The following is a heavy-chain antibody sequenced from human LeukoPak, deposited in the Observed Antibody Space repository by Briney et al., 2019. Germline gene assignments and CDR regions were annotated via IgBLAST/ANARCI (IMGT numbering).Heavy chain of an antibody. Sequence: GGSLRLSCAASGFTFSSYSMNWVRQAPGKGLEWVSSISSSSSNIYYADSVKGRFTISRDNSKNTLYLQMNSLRAEDTAVYYCAKDKFKGFGELLGYFDYWGQGTLVTVSS. J-gene: IGHJ4*02. CDR1: GFTFSSYS. CDR2: ISSSSSNI. V-gene: IGHV3-21*04. D-gene: IGHD3-10*01. CDR3: AKDKFKGFGELLGYFDY.